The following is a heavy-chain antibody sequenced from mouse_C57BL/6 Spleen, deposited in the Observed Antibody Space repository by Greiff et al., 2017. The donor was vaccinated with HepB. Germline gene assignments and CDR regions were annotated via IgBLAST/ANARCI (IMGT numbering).Heavy chain of an antibody. J-gene: IGHJ1*03. V-gene: IGHV1-81*01. CDR3: ARYGKESWYFDV. Sequence: QVQLQQSGAELARPGASVKLSCKASGYTFTSYGISWVKQRTGQGLEWIGEIYPRSGNTYYNEKFKGKATLTADKSSSTAYMELRSLTSEDSAVYFCARYGKESWYFDVWGTGTTVTVSS. D-gene: IGHD2-1*01. CDR1: GYTFTSYG. CDR2: IYPRSGNT.